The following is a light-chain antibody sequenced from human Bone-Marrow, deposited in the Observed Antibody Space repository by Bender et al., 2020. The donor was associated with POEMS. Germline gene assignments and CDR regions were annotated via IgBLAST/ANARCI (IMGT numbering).Light chain of an antibody. Sequence: QSALTQPASVSGSPGQSITISCTGTSSDIGGYNYVSWFQQHPGKAPKLMIYDVSDRPSGVPDRFSGSKSGNTASLTISGLQAEDEADYYCSSYTSRSTPQYVFGTGTKVTVL. J-gene: IGLJ1*01. CDR3: SSYTSRSTPQYV. V-gene: IGLV2-14*01. CDR1: SSDIGGYNY. CDR2: DVS.